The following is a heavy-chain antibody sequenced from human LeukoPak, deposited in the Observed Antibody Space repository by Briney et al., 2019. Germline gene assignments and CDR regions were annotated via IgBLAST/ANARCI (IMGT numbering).Heavy chain of an antibody. J-gene: IGHJ4*02. Sequence: PGGSLRLSCAASGFTFSSYWMSWVRQAPGKGLEWVGRIKSKTDGGTTDYAAPVKGRFTISRDDSKNTLYLQMNSLKTEDTAVYYCTTGSRSVVVTAILGALVLGDKRFHQDDYWGQGTLVTVSS. CDR2: IKSKTDGGTT. V-gene: IGHV3-15*01. CDR1: GFTFSSYW. D-gene: IGHD2-21*02. CDR3: TTGSRSVVVTAILGALVLGDKRFHQDDY.